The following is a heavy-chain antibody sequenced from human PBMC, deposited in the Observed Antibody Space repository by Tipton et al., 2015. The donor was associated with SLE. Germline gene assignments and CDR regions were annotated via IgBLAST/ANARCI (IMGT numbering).Heavy chain of an antibody. D-gene: IGHD2-15*01. CDR3: AMGGNCSGGSCYP. CDR1: GYTFTSYG. V-gene: IGHV7-4-1*02. Sequence: QGQLVQSGAEVKKPGASVKVSCKASGYTFTSYGMNWVRQAPGQGLEWMGWINTNTGNPTYAQGFTGRFVFSLDTSVSTAYLQISSLKAEDTAMYYCAMGGNCSGGSCYPWGQGTLVTVSS. J-gene: IGHJ5*02. CDR2: INTNTGNP.